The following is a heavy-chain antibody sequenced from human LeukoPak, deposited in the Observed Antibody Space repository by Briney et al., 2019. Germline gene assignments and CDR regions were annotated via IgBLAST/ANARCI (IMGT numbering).Heavy chain of an antibody. D-gene: IGHD2-15*01. CDR2: IIPILGIA. J-gene: IGHJ4*02. CDR3: AREKSGYDPPGYCSGGSCYPEDYFDY. CDR1: GGTFSSYA. V-gene: IGHV1-69*04. Sequence: ASVKVSCKASGGTFSSYAISWVRQAPGQGLEWMGRIIPILGIANYAQKFQGRVTITADKSTSTACMELSSLRSEDTAVYYCAREKSGYDPPGYCSGGSCYPEDYFDYWGQGTLVTVSS.